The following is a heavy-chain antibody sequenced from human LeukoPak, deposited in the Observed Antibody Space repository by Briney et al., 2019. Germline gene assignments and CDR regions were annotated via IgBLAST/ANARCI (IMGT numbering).Heavy chain of an antibody. J-gene: IGHJ4*02. V-gene: IGHV1-69*13. CDR3: ARASRKSYFDY. CDR2: IIPIFGTA. CDR1: GYTFTGYY. Sequence: SVKVSCKASGYTFTGYYMHWVRQAPGQGLEWMGGIIPIFGTANYAQKFQGRVTITADESTSTAYMELSSLRSEDTAVYYCARASRKSYFDYWGQGTLVTVSS.